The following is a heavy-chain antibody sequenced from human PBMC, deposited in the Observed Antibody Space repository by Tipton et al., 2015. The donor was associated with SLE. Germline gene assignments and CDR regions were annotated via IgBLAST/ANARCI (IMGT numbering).Heavy chain of an antibody. V-gene: IGHV3-30*04. CDR3: ARGTISAQSPEEY. J-gene: IGHJ4*02. Sequence: RSLRLSCAASGFTFSSYAMHWVRQAPGKGLEWVAVISYDGSNKYYVDSVKGRFTISRDNSKNTLYLQMDSLRAEDTAVYYCARGTISAQSPEEYWGQGTLVTVSS. CDR1: GFTFSSYA. D-gene: IGHD3-3*01. CDR2: ISYDGSNK.